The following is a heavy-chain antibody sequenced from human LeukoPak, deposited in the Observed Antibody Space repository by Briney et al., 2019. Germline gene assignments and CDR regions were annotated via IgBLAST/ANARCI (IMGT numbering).Heavy chain of an antibody. Sequence: PSETLSLTCTVSGGSISSRSYYWGWIRQPPGKGLEWIGSILYSGSTYYNPSLKSRVTLSVYTSKNQFSLMLSSVTAADTVVYYCARGGRVGTYYFDYWGQGTLVTVSS. CDR2: ILYSGST. V-gene: IGHV4-39*01. D-gene: IGHD1-26*01. CDR3: ARGGRVGTYYFDY. CDR1: GGSISSRSYY. J-gene: IGHJ4*02.